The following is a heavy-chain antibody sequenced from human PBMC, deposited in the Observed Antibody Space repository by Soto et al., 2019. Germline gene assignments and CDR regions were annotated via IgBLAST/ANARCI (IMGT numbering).Heavy chain of an antibody. CDR1: GGTFSSYA. D-gene: IGHD3-3*01. J-gene: IGHJ6*02. Sequence: ASVKVSCKASGGTFSSYAISWVRQAPGQGLEWMGGIIPIFGTANYAQKFQGRVTITADESTSTAYMELSSLRSEDTAVYYCARGLTSFGVVTIPVGYYYYGMDVWGQGTTVTVSS. CDR3: ARGLTSFGVVTIPVGYYYYGMDV. V-gene: IGHV1-69*13. CDR2: IIPIFGTA.